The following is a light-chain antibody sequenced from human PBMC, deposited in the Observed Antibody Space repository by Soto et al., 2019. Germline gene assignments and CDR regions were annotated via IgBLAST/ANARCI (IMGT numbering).Light chain of an antibody. J-gene: IGKJ2*01. CDR3: HQSHTFPFA. V-gene: IGKV1-12*01. CDR1: QDIANW. Sequence: DIQMTQSPASVSASVGDRVTTTCRASQDIANWVAWYQQKPGTAPKALIFTATTLHRGVPSRFSGGGSGTEFSLTISSLQPEDFATYYCHQSHTFPFAFGQGTKVDTK. CDR2: TAT.